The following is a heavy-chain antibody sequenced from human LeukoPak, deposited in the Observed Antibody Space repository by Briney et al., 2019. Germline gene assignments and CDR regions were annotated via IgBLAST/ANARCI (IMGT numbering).Heavy chain of an antibody. V-gene: IGHV3-43*02. CDR2: ISGDGGST. J-gene: IGHJ3*02. CDR3: AIPLSTIDAFDI. CDR1: GFTFDDYA. Sequence: GGSLRLSCAASGFTFDDYAMHWVRQAPGKGLEWVSLISGDGGSTYYADSVKGRFTISRDNSKNSLYLQMNSLRTEDTALYCCAIPLSTIDAFDIWGQGTMVTVSS.